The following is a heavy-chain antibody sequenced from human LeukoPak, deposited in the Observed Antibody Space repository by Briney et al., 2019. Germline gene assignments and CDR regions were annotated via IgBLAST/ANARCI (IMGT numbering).Heavy chain of an antibody. V-gene: IGHV1-24*01. D-gene: IGHD5-24*01. CDR2: FDPEDGET. CDR1: GYTLTELS. J-gene: IGHJ4*02. CDR3: ATDLMDTGGYKTFDY. Sequence: ASVKVSCKVSGYTLTELSMHWLRQAPGKGLEWMGGFDPEDGETIYAQKFQGRVTMTEDTSTDTAYVELSSLRSEDTAVYYCATDLMDTGGYKTFDYWGQGNLVTVSS.